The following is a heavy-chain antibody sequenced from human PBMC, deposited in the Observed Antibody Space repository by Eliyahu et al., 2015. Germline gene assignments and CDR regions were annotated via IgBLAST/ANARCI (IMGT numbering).Heavy chain of an antibody. CDR1: GFTFSDYY. V-gene: IGHV3-11*01. J-gene: IGHJ4*02. Sequence: VKPGGSLRLSCAASGFTFSDYYMSWIRQAPGKGLEWVSYISSSGXTIXXADXVKXRFTXSRDNAKNSLYLQMNSLRAEDTAVYYCARDFRHYDILTGYYGYFDYWGQGTLVTVSS. CDR2: ISSSGXTI. CDR3: ARDFRHYDILTGYYGYFDY. D-gene: IGHD3-9*01.